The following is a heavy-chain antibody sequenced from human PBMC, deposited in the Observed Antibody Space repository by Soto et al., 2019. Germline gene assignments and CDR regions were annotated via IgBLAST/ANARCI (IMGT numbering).Heavy chain of an antibody. CDR3: ATEPYFYDSSGVDV. CDR2: MKRESDGGTT. J-gene: IGHJ6*02. CDR1: GFTLMTAW. Sequence: EVQLVESGGGLVKRGGSLRLACAASGFTLMTAWMNGVLQAPGKGRGWVGRMKRESDGGTTDYGVSVRGRFTISRDESQNTLYLQMNSLRTEDTAVYYCATEPYFYDSSGVDVWGQGTTVTVSS. V-gene: IGHV3-15*07.